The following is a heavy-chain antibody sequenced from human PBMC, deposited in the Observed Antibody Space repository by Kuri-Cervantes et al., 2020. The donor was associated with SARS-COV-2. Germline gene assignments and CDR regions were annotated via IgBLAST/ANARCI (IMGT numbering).Heavy chain of an antibody. CDR3: AKDRTGLEWDTQVYFDY. V-gene: IGHV3-23*01. CDR2: ISGGGGGT. CDR1: GFTFSSYV. J-gene: IGHJ4*02. D-gene: IGHD3-3*01. Sequence: GESLKISCVASGFTFSSYVMSWVRQLPGKGLEWVSGISGGGGGTYYGDSVKGRFTISRDNSKNTLYLQMNSLRAEDTAVYYCAKDRTGLEWDTQVYFDYWGQGTLVTVSS.